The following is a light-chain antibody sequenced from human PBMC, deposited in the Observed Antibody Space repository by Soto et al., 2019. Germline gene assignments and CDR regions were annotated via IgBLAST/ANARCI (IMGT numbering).Light chain of an antibody. V-gene: IGKV3-11*01. CDR3: QQYGSSPPWT. Sequence: EIVLTQSPATLSLSPGERATLSCRASESTSGYLAWYQQKPGQAPRLLIYDASNRATGIPARFSGSGSGTDFTLTISSLEPEDFAVYYCQQYGSSPPWTVGQGTKVDSK. J-gene: IGKJ1*01. CDR1: ESTSGY. CDR2: DAS.